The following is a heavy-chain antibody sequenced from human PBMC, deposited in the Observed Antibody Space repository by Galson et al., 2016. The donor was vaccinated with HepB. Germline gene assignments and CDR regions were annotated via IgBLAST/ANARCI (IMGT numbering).Heavy chain of an antibody. J-gene: IGHJ4*02. D-gene: IGHD6-13*01. Sequence: SLRLSCAASGFTFSSYNMNWVRQAPGKGLEWVASIRSSSSEMFYADSVKGRFTISRDNAKNSLFLQMNSLRAEDTALYYCARSKAEYTSSWYPNDYWVQGTLVTVSS. CDR3: ARSKAEYTSSWYPNDY. CDR2: IRSSSSEM. V-gene: IGHV3-21*01. CDR1: GFTFSSYN.